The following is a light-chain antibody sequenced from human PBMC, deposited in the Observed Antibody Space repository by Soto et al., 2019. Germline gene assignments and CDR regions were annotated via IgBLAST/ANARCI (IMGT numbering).Light chain of an antibody. J-gene: IGKJ2*01. CDR3: QQYNNWPPKT. Sequence: EIMMTQSPATLSVSPGERATISCRASQSVSSNLAWYQQKPGQAPRLLIYGASTRATGIPARFSGSGSGTEFTLTISSLQSEDFAVYYCQQYNNWPPKTFGQGTKLEIK. V-gene: IGKV3-15*01. CDR1: QSVSSN. CDR2: GAS.